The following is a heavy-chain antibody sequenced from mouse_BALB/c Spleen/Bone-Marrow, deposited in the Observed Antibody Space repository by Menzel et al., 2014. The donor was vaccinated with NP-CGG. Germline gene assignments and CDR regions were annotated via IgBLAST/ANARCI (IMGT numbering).Heavy chain of an antibody. CDR1: GHTFTSYW. V-gene: IGHV1-9*01. CDR3: AREDGLWYFDV. Sequence: VKLMESGSELVRPGASVKLSCKASGHTFTSYWMHWVKQRHGQGLEWIGEILPGSGSTNYNEKFKGKATFTADTSSNTAYMQLSSLTSEDSAVYYCAREDGLWYFDVWGAGTTVTVSS. J-gene: IGHJ1*01. CDR2: ILPGSGST. D-gene: IGHD1-1*01.